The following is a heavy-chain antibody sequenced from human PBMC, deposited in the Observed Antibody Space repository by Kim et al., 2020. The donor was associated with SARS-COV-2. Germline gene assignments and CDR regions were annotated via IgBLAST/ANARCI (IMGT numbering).Heavy chain of an antibody. D-gene: IGHD3-10*01. CDR2: ISYDGSNK. CDR3: AKDSSSVLLWFGAFDM. Sequence: GGSLRLSCAASGFTFSSYGMHWVRQAPGKGLEWVAVISYDGSNKYYADSVKGRFTISRDNSKNTLYLQMNSLRAEDTAVYYCAKDSSSVLLWFGAFDMWGQGTMVTVSS. J-gene: IGHJ3*02. CDR1: GFTFSSYG. V-gene: IGHV3-30*18.